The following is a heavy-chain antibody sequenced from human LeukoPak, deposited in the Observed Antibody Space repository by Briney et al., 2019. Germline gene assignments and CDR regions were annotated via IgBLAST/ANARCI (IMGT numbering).Heavy chain of an antibody. CDR3: ASPSPNYYDSSGYTLFLAAFDI. Sequence: SKTLSLTCTVSGDSFSGGSYYWGWIRQPPGKGLEWIGTIYYSGSTYYNPSLKSRVTISIDTSKNHFSLNLSSVTAADTAVYYCASPSPNYYDSSGYTLFLAAFDIWGQGTMVTVSS. D-gene: IGHD3-22*01. CDR1: GDSFSGGSYY. V-gene: IGHV4-39*02. J-gene: IGHJ3*02. CDR2: IYYSGST.